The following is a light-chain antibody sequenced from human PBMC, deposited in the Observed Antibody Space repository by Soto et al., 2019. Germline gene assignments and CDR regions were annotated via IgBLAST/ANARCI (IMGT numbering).Light chain of an antibody. V-gene: IGLV2-14*01. CDR3: SSYTTSSTPLD. CDR2: EVT. Sequence: QSALTQPASVSGSPGQSITISCTGTSSDVGGYNYVSWYQQHPGKAPKLIIYEVTNRPSGVSDRFSGSKSDNTASLTISGLQPEDEADYYCSSYTTSSTPLDFGTGTKLTVL. J-gene: IGLJ1*01. CDR1: SSDVGGYNY.